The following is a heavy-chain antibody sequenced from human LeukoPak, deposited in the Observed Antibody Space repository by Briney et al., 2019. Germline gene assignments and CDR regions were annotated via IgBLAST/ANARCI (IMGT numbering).Heavy chain of an antibody. CDR2: ISSSSSYI. CDR3: ARESPGTTVFDY. CDR1: GFTFSSYG. D-gene: IGHD1-1*01. Sequence: GGSLRLSCAASGFTFSSYGMHWVRQAPGKGLEWVSSISSSSSYIYYADSVKGRFTISRDNAKNSLYLQMNSLRAEDTAVYYCARESPGTTVFDYWGQGTLVTVSS. J-gene: IGHJ4*02. V-gene: IGHV3-21*01.